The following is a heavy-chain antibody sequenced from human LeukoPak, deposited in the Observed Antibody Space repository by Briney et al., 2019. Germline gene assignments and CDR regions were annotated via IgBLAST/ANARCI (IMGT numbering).Heavy chain of an antibody. J-gene: IGHJ3*02. CDR3: LVVLTEPTSPSPDGLDI. CDR2: ISGSGAST. D-gene: IGHD2-21*02. Sequence: PGGSPRLSCRTSAFTFSDFALSWVRQAPGKGLEWVAAISGSGASTYYVDSVKGRFTLSRDNAKKTLYLQMNSLRVEDTAVYYCLVVLTEPTSPSPDGLDIWGQGTMVTVSS. CDR1: AFTFSDFA. V-gene: IGHV3-23*01.